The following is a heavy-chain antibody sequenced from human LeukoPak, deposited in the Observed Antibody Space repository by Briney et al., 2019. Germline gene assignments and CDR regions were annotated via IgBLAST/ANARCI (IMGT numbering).Heavy chain of an antibody. Sequence: SLLLSCAPAGFTFDDDTRHWVRPAPGKGLGGVAGISWNSGSICYADSVKGRFTISRDNAKNSLYLQMNSLRAEDTALYYCTKGNSGSYYVPFDYWGQGTLVTVSS. D-gene: IGHD1-26*01. V-gene: IGHV3-9*01. CDR1: GFTFDDDT. CDR3: TKGNSGSYYVPFDY. J-gene: IGHJ4*02. CDR2: ISWNSGSI.